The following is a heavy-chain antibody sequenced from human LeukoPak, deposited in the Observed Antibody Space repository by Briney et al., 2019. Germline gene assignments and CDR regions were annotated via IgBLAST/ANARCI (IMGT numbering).Heavy chain of an antibody. CDR3: ARAKYSRPNDY. CDR2: ISYDGSNK. CDR1: GFTFSSYA. J-gene: IGHJ4*02. Sequence: GGSLRLSCAASGFTFSSYAMHWVRQAPGKGLEWVAVISYDGSNKYYADSVKGRFTISRDNSRNTLYLQMNSLRAEDTAVYYCARAKYSRPNDYWGQGTLVTVSS. D-gene: IGHD6-6*01. V-gene: IGHV3-30*04.